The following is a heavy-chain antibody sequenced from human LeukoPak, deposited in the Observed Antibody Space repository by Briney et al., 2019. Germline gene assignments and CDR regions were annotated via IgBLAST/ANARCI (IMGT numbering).Heavy chain of an antibody. V-gene: IGHV4-34*01. CDR2: INHSGST. J-gene: IGHJ4*02. CDR1: GFSFSSYA. D-gene: IGHD2-2*02. Sequence: GSLRLSCAASGFSFSSYAMSWVRQAPGKGLEWIGEINHSGSTNYNPSLKSRVTISVDTSKNQFSLKLSSVTAADTAVYYCARVKAVPAAILIWGQGTLVTVSS. CDR3: ARVKAVPAAILI.